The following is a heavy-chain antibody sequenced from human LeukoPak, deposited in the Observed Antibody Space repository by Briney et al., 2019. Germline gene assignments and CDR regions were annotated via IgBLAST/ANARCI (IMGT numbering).Heavy chain of an antibody. J-gene: IGHJ4*02. CDR2: NSGSGGST. V-gene: IGHV3-23*01. D-gene: IGHD6-19*01. CDR3: AKSPTRIAMAGLDY. CDR1: GFTFSNYA. Sequence: GGSLRLSCAASGFTFSNYAMNWVRQAAGKGLEWVSANSGSGGSTYYADSVKGRFTISRDNSKNTLYLQMNSLRAEDTAVYYCAKSPTRIAMAGLDYWGQGTLVTVSS.